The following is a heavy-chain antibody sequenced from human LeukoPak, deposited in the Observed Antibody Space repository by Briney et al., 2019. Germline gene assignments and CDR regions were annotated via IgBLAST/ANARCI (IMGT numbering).Heavy chain of an antibody. J-gene: IGHJ3*02. D-gene: IGHD6-13*01. Sequence: GGSLRLSCAASGSTFSNYGMHRVREPPGKGLDWLAFISYDGSNKYFADSVKGRFTISRDNAKNTLYLQMNSLRPEDTALYYCARDMARLAAAPLDAYDIWGQGTMVTVSS. V-gene: IGHV3-30*03. CDR3: ARDMARLAAAPLDAYDI. CDR1: GSTFSNYG. CDR2: ISYDGSNK.